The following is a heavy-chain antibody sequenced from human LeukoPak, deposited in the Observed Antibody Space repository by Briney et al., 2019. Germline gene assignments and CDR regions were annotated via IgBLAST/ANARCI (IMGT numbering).Heavy chain of an antibody. CDR2: INHSGST. J-gene: IGHJ4*02. CDR1: GGSFSGYY. CDR3: ARGRGYSNYVRPSDY. D-gene: IGHD4-11*01. V-gene: IGHV4-34*01. Sequence: PSETLSLTCAVYGGSFSGYYWSWIRQPPGKGLEWIGVINHSGSTNYNPSLKSRVTISVDTSKNQFSLKLSSVTAADTAVYYCARGRGYSNYVRPSDYWGQGTLVTVSS.